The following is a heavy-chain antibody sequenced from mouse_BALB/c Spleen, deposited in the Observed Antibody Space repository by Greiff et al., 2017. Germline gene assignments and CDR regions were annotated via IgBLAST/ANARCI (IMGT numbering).Heavy chain of an antibody. J-gene: IGHJ3*01. CDR2: IYPYNGGT. V-gene: IGHV1S29*02. Sequence: VQLKQSGPELVKPGASVKISCKASGYTFTDYNMHWVKQSHGKSLEWIGYIYPYNGGTDYNQKFKSKATLTVDNSSSTAYMELRSLTSEDSAVYYCARSLNYGSSYGFAYWGQGTLVTVSA. CDR3: ARSLNYGSSYGFAY. CDR1: GYTFTDYN. D-gene: IGHD1-1*01.